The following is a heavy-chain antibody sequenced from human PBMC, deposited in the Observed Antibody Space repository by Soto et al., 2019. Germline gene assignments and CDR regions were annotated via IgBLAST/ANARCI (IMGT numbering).Heavy chain of an antibody. CDR3: ARPSGGGAFDI. J-gene: IGHJ3*02. V-gene: IGHV4-39*01. Sequence: PSETLSLTCTVSGVSIGSSTNYWGWIRQPPGKGLEWFGTIFFSGTTYYNPSLKSRVTISVDTSTNQFSLKLSSVTAADTAVYYCARPSGGGAFDIWGQGTMVTVSS. CDR2: IFFSGTT. CDR1: GVSIGSSTNY. D-gene: IGHD2-8*02.